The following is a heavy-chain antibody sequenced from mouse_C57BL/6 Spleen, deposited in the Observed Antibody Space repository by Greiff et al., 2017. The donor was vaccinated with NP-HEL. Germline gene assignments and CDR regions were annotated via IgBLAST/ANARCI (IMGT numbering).Heavy chain of an antibody. CDR3: ARGVVSGAMDY. Sequence: QVQLKQSGAELVKPGASVKISCKASGYAFSSYWMNWVKQRPGKGLEWIGQIYPGDGDTNYNGKFKGKATLTADKSSSTAYMQLSSLTSEDSAVYFCARGVVSGAMDYWGQGTSVTVSS. D-gene: IGHD6-2*01. CDR1: GYAFSSYW. CDR2: IYPGDGDT. V-gene: IGHV1-80*01. J-gene: IGHJ4*01.